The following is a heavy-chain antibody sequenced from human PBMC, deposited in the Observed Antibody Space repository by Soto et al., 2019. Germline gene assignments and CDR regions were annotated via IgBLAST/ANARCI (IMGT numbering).Heavy chain of an antibody. CDR1: GYTFTSYD. CDR3: ARDKVGMVDY. V-gene: IGHV1-8*01. D-gene: IGHD5-12*01. J-gene: IGHJ4*02. CDR2: MNPNSGNT. Sequence: QVQLVQSGAEVKKPGASVKVSCKASGYTFTSYDINWVRQATGQGLEWMGWMNPNSGNTGYAQKFKSRVTLTSTTSLSTAYMELSSLKSEDPGMNYCARDKVGMVDYWGQGTLVTVSS.